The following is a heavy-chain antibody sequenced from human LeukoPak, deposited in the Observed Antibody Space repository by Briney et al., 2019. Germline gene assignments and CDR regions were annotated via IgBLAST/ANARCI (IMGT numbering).Heavy chain of an antibody. D-gene: IGHD3-10*01. J-gene: IGHJ5*02. V-gene: IGHV4-59*01. Sequence: SETLSLTCTVSGDSISSYYWNWIRQPPGKGLEWIGYIFYSGSTNYNPSLKSRVTISLDTSKNQFSLKLSSVTAADTAVYYCARGLWFGELLWFDPWGQGTLVTVSS. CDR2: IFYSGST. CDR3: ARGLWFGELLWFDP. CDR1: GDSISSYY.